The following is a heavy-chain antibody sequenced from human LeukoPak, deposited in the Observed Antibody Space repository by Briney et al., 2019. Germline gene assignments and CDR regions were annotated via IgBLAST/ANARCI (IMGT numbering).Heavy chain of an antibody. CDR3: ARAKIHYYDSSGYSNWFDP. CDR1: GGSISNGDHY. Sequence: SETLSLTCTVSGGSISNGDHYWSWIRQHPGTGLEWIGHIYYSGSTYYNPSLKSRGIISVETSKNQFSLKLSSVTAADTAEYYCARAKIHYYDSSGYSNWFDPWGQGTLVTVSS. V-gene: IGHV4-31*03. J-gene: IGHJ5*02. CDR2: IYYSGST. D-gene: IGHD3-22*01.